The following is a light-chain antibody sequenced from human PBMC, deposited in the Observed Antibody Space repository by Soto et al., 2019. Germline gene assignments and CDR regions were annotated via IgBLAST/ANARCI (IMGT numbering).Light chain of an antibody. J-gene: IGKJ1*01. V-gene: IGKV3-20*01. CDR2: GVS. CDR3: QQYGSSGT. Sequence: EIVLTQSPATLSLSPGDRATLSCRASQNVRSDYFAWYQQKPGQAPRVIIFGVSTRASATPDRFRGSGSGTDFTLTISRLEPEDFAVYYCQQYGSSGTFGQGTKVDIK. CDR1: QNVRSDY.